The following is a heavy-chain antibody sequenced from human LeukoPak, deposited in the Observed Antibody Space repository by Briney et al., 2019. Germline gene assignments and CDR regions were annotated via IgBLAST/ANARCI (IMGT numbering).Heavy chain of an antibody. J-gene: IGHJ4*02. D-gene: IGHD3-10*01. CDR2: ISSSGSTI. Sequence: GGSLRLSCAASGFTFSSYEMNWVRQAPGKGLEWVSYISSSGSTIYYADSVKGRFTISRDNAKNSLYLQMNSLRAEDTAVYYCARAYGSGSYYSVPFDYWGQGTLVTVSS. V-gene: IGHV3-48*03. CDR1: GFTFSSYE. CDR3: ARAYGSGSYYSVPFDY.